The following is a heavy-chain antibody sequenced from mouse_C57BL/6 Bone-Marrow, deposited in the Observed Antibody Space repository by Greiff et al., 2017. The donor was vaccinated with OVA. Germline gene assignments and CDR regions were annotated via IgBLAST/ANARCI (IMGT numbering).Heavy chain of an antibody. CDR2: ISSGSSTI. V-gene: IGHV5-17*01. CDR3: ARAPYYYGGNP. J-gene: IGHJ1*03. Sequence: EVKVVESGGGLVKPGGSLKLSCAASGFTFSDYGMHWVRQAPEKGLEWVAYISSGSSTIYYADTVKGRFTISRDNAKNTLFLQMTSLRSEDTAMDYCARAPYYYGGNPWGTGTTVTVSS. CDR1: GFTFSDYG. D-gene: IGHD1-1*01.